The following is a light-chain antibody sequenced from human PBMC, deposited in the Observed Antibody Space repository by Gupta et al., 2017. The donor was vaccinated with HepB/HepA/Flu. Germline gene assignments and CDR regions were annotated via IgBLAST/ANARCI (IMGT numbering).Light chain of an antibody. CDR2: GAS. V-gene: IGKV3-20*01. Sequence: DIVLPQSPGTLSLSPGERATLSCRASQSVSSSYLAWYQQKPGQAPRLLIYGASSRATGIPDRFSGSGSGTDFTLTISRLEPEDFAVYYCQQYGNSPFTFGPGTKVDIK. CDR3: QQYGNSPFT. J-gene: IGKJ3*01. CDR1: QSVSSSY.